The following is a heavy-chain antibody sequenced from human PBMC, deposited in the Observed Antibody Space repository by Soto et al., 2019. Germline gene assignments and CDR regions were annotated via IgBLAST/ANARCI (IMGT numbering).Heavy chain of an antibody. J-gene: IGHJ3*02. D-gene: IGHD3-22*01. V-gene: IGHV1-69*01. CDR2: IIPIFGTA. CDR3: ARRPNTYYYDSSGYPEQTDAFDI. Sequence: QVQLVQSGAEVKKPGSSVKVSCKASGGTFSSYAISWVRQAPGQGLEWMGGIIPIFGTANYAQKFQGRVTITADESTSTAYMELSSLRSEETAVYYCARRPNTYYYDSSGYPEQTDAFDIWGQGTMVTVSS. CDR1: GGTFSSYA.